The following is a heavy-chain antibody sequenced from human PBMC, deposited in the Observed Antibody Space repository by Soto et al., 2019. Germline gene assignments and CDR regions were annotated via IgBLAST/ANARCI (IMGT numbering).Heavy chain of an antibody. J-gene: IGHJ5*02. V-gene: IGHV4-61*01. D-gene: IGHD1-26*01. CDR2: IYYSGST. CDR1: GGSVSSGSYY. CDR3: ARDYSGTSGRFGFDP. Sequence: SETLSLTCTFSGGSVSSGSYYWSWIRQPPGKGLEWIGYIYYSGSTNYNPSLKSRVTISVDTSKNQFSLKLSSVTAADTAVYYCARDYSGTSGRFGFDPWGQGTLVTVSS.